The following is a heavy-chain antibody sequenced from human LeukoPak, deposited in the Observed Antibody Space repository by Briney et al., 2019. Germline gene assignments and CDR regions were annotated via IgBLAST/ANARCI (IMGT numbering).Heavy chain of an antibody. CDR3: ARDSSGSSVWYFDL. Sequence: XETLSLTCSVSDDPFSRHYWSWIRQPAGQAPEWIGRVHASGYTNFNPSFKSRLTMSVDTSKKQFSLVLTSVTPADTAVYYCARDSSGSSVWYFDLWGRGTLVTVSS. J-gene: IGHJ2*01. CDR2: VHASGYT. D-gene: IGHD6-6*01. CDR1: DDPFSRHY. V-gene: IGHV4-4*07.